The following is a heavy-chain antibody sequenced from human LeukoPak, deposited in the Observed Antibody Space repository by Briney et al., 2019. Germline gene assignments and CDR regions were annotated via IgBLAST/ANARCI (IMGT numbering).Heavy chain of an antibody. CDR3: ARSDTAMRYGVYYYYYMDV. CDR1: GYTFTSYG. CDR2: ISAYNGNT. D-gene: IGHD5-18*01. V-gene: IGHV1-18*01. Sequence: ASVKVSCKASGYTFTSYGISWVRQAPGQGLEWMGWISAYNGNTNYAQKLQGRVTMTTDTSTSTAYMELRSLRSEDTAVYYCARSDTAMRYGVYYYYYMDVWGKGTTVTVSS. J-gene: IGHJ6*03.